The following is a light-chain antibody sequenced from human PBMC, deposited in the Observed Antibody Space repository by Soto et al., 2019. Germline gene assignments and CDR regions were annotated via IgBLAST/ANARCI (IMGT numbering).Light chain of an antibody. CDR3: CSYAYTFSV. CDR2: EGT. CDR1: STDVGSYNL. J-gene: IGLJ3*02. Sequence: QSALTQPASVPGSPGQSITISCIGTSTDVGSYNLFSWYQQHPGKAPKLIIYEGTKRPAGVSNRFSGSKSGNTASLTVSGLQAEDEADYFCCSYAYTFSVFGGGTKLTVL. V-gene: IGLV2-23*01.